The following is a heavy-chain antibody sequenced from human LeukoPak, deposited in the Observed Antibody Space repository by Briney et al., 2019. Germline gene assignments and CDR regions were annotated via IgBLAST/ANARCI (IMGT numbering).Heavy chain of an antibody. CDR2: INPTGSSA. Sequence: ASVKVSCKASGYTFTNYYMHWVRQAPGQGLEWMGLINPTGSSANYAQKFRGRVTMTRDTSTTTVYMELSSLRSEDTAVYYCAREESGGYFDYWGQGTLVTVSS. D-gene: IGHD2-8*02. CDR1: GYTFTNYY. CDR3: AREESGGYFDY. V-gene: IGHV1-46*01. J-gene: IGHJ4*02.